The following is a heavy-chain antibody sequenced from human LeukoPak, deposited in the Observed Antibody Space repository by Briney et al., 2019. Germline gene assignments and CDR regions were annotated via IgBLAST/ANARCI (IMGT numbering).Heavy chain of an antibody. Sequence: SETLSLTCAVYGGSFSGYYWSWIRQPPGKGLEWIGEINHSGSTNYNPSLKSRVTISVDTSKNQFSLMLSSVTAADTAVYYCARGEDWYYDFWSGFYYFDYWGQGTLVTVSS. CDR1: GGSFSGYY. V-gene: IGHV4-34*01. CDR2: INHSGST. J-gene: IGHJ4*02. D-gene: IGHD3-3*01. CDR3: ARGEDWYYDFWSGFYYFDY.